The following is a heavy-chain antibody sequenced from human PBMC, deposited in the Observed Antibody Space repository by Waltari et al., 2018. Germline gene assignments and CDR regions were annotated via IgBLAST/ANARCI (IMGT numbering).Heavy chain of an antibody. CDR2: IDPSDSST. CDR1: GYTFSAYK. CDR3: AIAGAGNFDL. J-gene: IGHJ2*01. Sequence: EVQLVQSGVEVKKPGESLRISCKGSGYTFSAYKITWVRQMPGKGLEWMGSIDPSDSSTNYSPSFQGHVTISLDKSISTAYLQWNSLEASDTAIFYCAIAGAGNFDLWGRGTLVTVSS. D-gene: IGHD6-19*01. V-gene: IGHV5-10-1*03.